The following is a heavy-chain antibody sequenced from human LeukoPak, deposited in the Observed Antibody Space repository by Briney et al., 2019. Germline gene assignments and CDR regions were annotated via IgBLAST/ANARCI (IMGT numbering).Heavy chain of an antibody. J-gene: IGHJ4*02. Sequence: PGGSLRLSCAASGFTFSSYAMSWVRQAPGKGLEWVSAISGSGAAIDYADSVKGRFTISRDNAKNSLYLQMNSLTAEDTASYYCARDPQGYIGSTWTIWGQGTLVTVSS. CDR1: GFTFSSYA. D-gene: IGHD6-13*01. CDR2: ISGSGAAI. V-gene: IGHV3-23*01. CDR3: ARDPQGYIGSTWTI.